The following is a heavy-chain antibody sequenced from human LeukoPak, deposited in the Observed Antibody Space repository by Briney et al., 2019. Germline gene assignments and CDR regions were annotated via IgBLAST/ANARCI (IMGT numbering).Heavy chain of an antibody. CDR3: ARVAARYVGMDV. CDR2: IYYSGST. J-gene: IGHJ6*02. Sequence: SETLSLTCTVSAGSINNYYWSWIRQPPGKGLEWIGYIYYSGSTNYNPSLKSRVTISVDTSEKQVSLNLSSVTAADTAVYYCARVAARYVGMDVWGQGTTVTVSS. D-gene: IGHD6-6*01. CDR1: AGSINNYY. V-gene: IGHV4-59*01.